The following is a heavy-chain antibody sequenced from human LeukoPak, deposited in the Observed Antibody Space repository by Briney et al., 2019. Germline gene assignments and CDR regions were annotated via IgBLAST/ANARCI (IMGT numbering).Heavy chain of an antibody. V-gene: IGHV1-69-2*01. CDR2: VDPEDGET. D-gene: IGHD1-26*01. CDR3: ATGVLSRGSYPVDYYYYRDG. J-gene: IGHJ6*03. Sequence: ASVKISCQASGYTFTDYYMHWGQQPPGKALELMGRVDPEDGETIYAEKFQGRVTITADTSTDTAYMELSSLGSEDTAVYYCATGVLSRGSYPVDYYYYRDGWGKGTTVTVSS. CDR1: GYTFTDYY.